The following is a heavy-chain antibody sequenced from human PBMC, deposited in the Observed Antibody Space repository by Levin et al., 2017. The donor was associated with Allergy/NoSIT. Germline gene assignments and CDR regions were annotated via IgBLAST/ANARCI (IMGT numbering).Heavy chain of an antibody. CDR3: ALYCSGGSCSSDAFDI. D-gene: IGHD2-15*01. CDR2: INPNSGGT. Sequence: GESLKISCKASGYTFTGYYMHWVRQAPGQGLEWMGWINPNSGGTNYAQKFQGRVTMTRDTSISTAYMELSRLRSDDTAVYYCALYCSGGSCSSDAFDIWGQGTMVTVSS. V-gene: IGHV1-2*02. J-gene: IGHJ3*02. CDR1: GYTFTGYY.